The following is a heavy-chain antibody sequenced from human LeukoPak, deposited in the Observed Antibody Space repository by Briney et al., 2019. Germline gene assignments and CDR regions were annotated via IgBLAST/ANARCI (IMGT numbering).Heavy chain of an antibody. CDR1: GYTLTELS. Sequence: ASVKVSCKVSGYTLTELSMHWVRQAPGKGLEWMGGFDPEDGETIYAQKSQGRVTMTEDTSTDTAYTELSSLRSEDTAVYYCATVRRSSGYYYSLYYFDYWGQGTLVTVSS. V-gene: IGHV1-24*01. J-gene: IGHJ4*02. CDR3: ATVRRSSGYYYSLYYFDY. CDR2: FDPEDGET. D-gene: IGHD3-22*01.